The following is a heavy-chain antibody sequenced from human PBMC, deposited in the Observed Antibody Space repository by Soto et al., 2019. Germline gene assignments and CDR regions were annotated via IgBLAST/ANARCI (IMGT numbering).Heavy chain of an antibody. D-gene: IGHD3-16*02. V-gene: IGHV3-23*01. CDR2: ISGSGGST. J-gene: IGHJ4*02. Sequence: GGSLRLSCAASGFTFSSYAMSWVRQAPGKGLEWVSAISGSGGSTYYADSVKGRFTISRDNSKNTLCLQMNSLRAEDTAVYYCAKDISIAGYFDYWGQGTLVTVSS. CDR3: AKDISIAGYFDY. CDR1: GFTFSSYA.